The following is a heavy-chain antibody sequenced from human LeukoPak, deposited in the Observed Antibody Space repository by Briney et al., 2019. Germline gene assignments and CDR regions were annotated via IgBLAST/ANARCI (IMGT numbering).Heavy chain of an antibody. CDR2: IKQDGSEK. D-gene: IGHD5-18*01. CDR3: ARDGPEEYSYGF. J-gene: IGHJ4*02. Sequence: PGGSLRLSCAASGFTFSSYWMSWVRQAPGKGLGWVANIKQDGSEKYYVDSVKGRFTISRHNAKNSLYLQMNSLRAEDTAVYYCARDGPEEYSYGFWGQGTLVTVSS. CDR1: GFTFSSYW. V-gene: IGHV3-7*01.